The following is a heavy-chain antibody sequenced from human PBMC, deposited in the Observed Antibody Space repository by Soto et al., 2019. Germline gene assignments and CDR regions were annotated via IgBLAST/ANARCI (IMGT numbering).Heavy chain of an antibody. CDR1: GYSISSGYY. CDR2: IYHSGST. J-gene: IGHJ4*02. CDR3: ARAKYSSGWFDY. D-gene: IGHD6-19*01. Sequence: PSETLSLTCAVSGYSISSGYYWGWIRQPPGKGLEWVGSIYHSGSTYYNPSLKSRVTISVDPSKNQFSLKLSSVTAADTAVYYCARAKYSSGWFDYWGQGTLVTVS. V-gene: IGHV4-38-2*01.